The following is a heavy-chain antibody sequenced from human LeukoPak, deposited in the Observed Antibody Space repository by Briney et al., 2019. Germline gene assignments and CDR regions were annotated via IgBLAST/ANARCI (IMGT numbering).Heavy chain of an antibody. V-gene: IGHV4-4*02. J-gene: IGHJ4*02. Sequence: SETLSLTCAVSGGSISSSNWWSWVRQPPGKGLEWIGEIYHSGSTNYNPSLKSRVTISVDKSKNQFSLKLSSVTAADTAVYYCVSYSSGWKPDYWGQGTLVTVSS. CDR3: VSYSSGWKPDY. D-gene: IGHD6-19*01. CDR1: GGSISSSNW. CDR2: IYHSGST.